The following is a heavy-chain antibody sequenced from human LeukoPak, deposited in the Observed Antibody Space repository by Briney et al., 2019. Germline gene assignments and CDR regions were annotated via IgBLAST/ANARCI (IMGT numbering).Heavy chain of an antibody. CDR1: GFTFSSYA. D-gene: IGHD1-26*01. V-gene: IGHV3-30*04. CDR3: ARAVGARVGYFDY. CDR2: ISYDGSNK. Sequence: PGGSLRLSCAASGFTFSSYAMHWVRQAPGKGLEWVAVISYDGSNKYYADSVKGRFTISRDNAKNTLYLQMNSLRAEDTAVYYCARAVGARVGYFDYWGQGTLVTVSS. J-gene: IGHJ4*02.